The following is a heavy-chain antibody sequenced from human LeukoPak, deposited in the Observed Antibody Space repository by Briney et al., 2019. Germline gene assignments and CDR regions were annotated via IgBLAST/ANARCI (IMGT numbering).Heavy chain of an antibody. V-gene: IGHV3-74*01. D-gene: IGHD4-17*01. CDR2: INSVGSST. J-gene: IGHJ4*02. CDR1: GFIFSTYW. Sequence: GGSLRLSCTASGFIFSTYWMHWVRQAPGKGLVWVSRINSVGSSTNYADSVKGRFTISRDNAKNMLYLQMNSLRAEDTAVYYCARSDYGDSVGPYYFGDWGQGTLVTVSS. CDR3: ARSDYGDSVGPYYFGD.